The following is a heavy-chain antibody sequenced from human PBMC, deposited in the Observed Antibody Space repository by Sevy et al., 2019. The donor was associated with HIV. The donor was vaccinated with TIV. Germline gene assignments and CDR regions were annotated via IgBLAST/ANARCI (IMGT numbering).Heavy chain of an antibody. CDR2: IGSNGGST. J-gene: IGHJ4*02. Sequence: GGSLTLSCSASGFTFNSYAMHWVRHAPGKGLEYVSAIGSNGGSTYYADSVKGRFTISRDNSKNTLYLQMSSLRAEDTAVYYCVRRGVDSSGYYYVSYFDYWGQGTLVTVSS. D-gene: IGHD3-22*01. CDR3: VRRGVDSSGYYYVSYFDY. V-gene: IGHV3-64D*06. CDR1: GFTFNSYA.